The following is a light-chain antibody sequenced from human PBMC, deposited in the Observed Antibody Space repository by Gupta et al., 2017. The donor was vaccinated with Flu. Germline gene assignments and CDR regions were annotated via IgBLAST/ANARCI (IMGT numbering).Light chain of an antibody. CDR2: ENS. Sequence: QSVLTQPPSVSAAPGQKVTIPCSGSYSDIGKNYVSWYQQFPGAAPKLLIFENSKRSSGIPDRFSGSRSGTSASLVITTLQTGDEADYYCGTWDASLSLWLFGGGTKLTVL. CDR3: GTWDASLSLWL. V-gene: IGLV1-51*01. CDR1: YSDIGKNY. J-gene: IGLJ3*02.